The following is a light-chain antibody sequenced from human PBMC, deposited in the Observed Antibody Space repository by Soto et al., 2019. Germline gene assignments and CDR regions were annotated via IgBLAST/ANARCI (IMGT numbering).Light chain of an antibody. CDR3: SSYTSSSTYV. Sequence: QSALTQPPSVSGSPGQSVTISCTGTSSDVGSYNRVSWYQQPPGTAPKLMIYEVSNRPSGVPDRFSGSKSGNTASLTISGLQAEDEVDYHCSSYTSSSTYVFASGTKLTVL. CDR2: EVS. CDR1: SSDVGSYNR. V-gene: IGLV2-18*02. J-gene: IGLJ1*01.